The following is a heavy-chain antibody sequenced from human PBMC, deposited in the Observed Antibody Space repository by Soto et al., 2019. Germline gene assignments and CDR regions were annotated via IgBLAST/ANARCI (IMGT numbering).Heavy chain of an antibody. CDR3: ARGDVDCDFWSGYCTYGMDV. V-gene: IGHV4-59*01. Sequence: SSETLSLTCTVSGGSISSYYWSWIRQPPGKGLEWIGYIYYSGSTNYNPSLKSRVTISVDTSKNQFSLKLSSVTAADTAVYYCARGDVDCDFWSGYCTYGMDVWGQGTTVT. J-gene: IGHJ6*02. CDR1: GGSISSYY. D-gene: IGHD3-3*01. CDR2: IYYSGST.